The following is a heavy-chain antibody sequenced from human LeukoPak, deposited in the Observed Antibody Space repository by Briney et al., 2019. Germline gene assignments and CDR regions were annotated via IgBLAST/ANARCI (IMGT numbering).Heavy chain of an antibody. CDR3: ARSTGTLIAVDEDAFDI. V-gene: IGHV1-2*02. D-gene: IGHD3-22*01. J-gene: IGHJ3*02. CDR2: INPNSGDT. Sequence: ASVTVSCKASGYTFTGHYMHWVRQAPRQGLEWMGWINPNSGDTHYAQKFQGRVTMTRDTSISTAYMDLSGLRSDDTAVYYCARSTGTLIAVDEDAFDIWGQGTMVTVSS. CDR1: GYTFTGHY.